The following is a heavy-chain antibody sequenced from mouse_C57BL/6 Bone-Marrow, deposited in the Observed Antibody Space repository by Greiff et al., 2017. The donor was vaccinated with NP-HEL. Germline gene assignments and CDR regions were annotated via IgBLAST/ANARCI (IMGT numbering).Heavy chain of an antibody. J-gene: IGHJ3*01. CDR1: GYTFTSYW. CDR3: ARSEEYYGSSRDWFAY. D-gene: IGHD1-1*01. Sequence: VQLQQPGTELVKPGASVKLSCKASGYTFTSYWMHWVKQRPGQGLEWIGNINPSNGGTNYNEKFKSKATLTVDKSCRTAYMQLSSLTSEDSAVYYCARSEEYYGSSRDWFAYWGQGTLVTVSA. CDR2: INPSNGGT. V-gene: IGHV1-53*01.